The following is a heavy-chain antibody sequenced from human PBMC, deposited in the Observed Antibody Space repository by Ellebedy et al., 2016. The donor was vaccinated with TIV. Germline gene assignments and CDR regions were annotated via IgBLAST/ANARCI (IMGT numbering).Heavy chain of an antibody. V-gene: IGHV1-18*01. CDR1: GGTFSSYA. CDR2: ISAYNGNT. CDR3: ARDYSSSTDFDY. J-gene: IGHJ4*02. D-gene: IGHD6-6*01. Sequence: ASVKVSCKASGGTFSSYAISWVRQAPGQGLEWMGWISAYNGNTNYAQKLQGRVTMTRDTSISTAYMELSRLRSDDTAVYYCARDYSSSTDFDYWGQGTLVTVSS.